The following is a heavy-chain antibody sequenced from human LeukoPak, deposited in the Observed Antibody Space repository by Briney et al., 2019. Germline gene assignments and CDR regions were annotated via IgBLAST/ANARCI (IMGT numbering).Heavy chain of an antibody. D-gene: IGHD6-19*01. CDR1: GFTFSSYS. CDR3: SGYSSGWTYYFDY. CDR2: ISSSSSYI. V-gene: IGHV3-21*01. J-gene: IGHJ4*02. Sequence: GGSLRLSCAAPGFTFSSYSMNWVRQAPGKGLEWVSSISSSSSYIYYADSVKGRFTISRDNAKNSLYLQMNSLRAEDTAVYYCSGYSSGWTYYFDYWGQGTLVTVSS.